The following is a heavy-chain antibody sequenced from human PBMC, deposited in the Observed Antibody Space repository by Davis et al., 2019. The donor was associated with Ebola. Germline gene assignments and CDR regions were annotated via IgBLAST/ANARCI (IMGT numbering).Heavy chain of an antibody. Sequence: ASVKVSCKASGYTFTSYDINWVRQATGQGLEWMGWMNPNSGGTNYAQKFQGRVTMTRDTSISTAYMELSRLRSDDTAVYYCASRTLLYYYDSGNAFDIWGQGTMVTVSS. D-gene: IGHD3-22*01. V-gene: IGHV1-2*02. CDR1: GYTFTSYD. CDR3: ASRTLLYYYDSGNAFDI. J-gene: IGHJ3*02. CDR2: MNPNSGGT.